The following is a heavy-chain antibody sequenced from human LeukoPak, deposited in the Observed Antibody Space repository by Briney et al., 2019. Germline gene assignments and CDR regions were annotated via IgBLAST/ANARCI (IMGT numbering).Heavy chain of an antibody. CDR2: ISYDGSNK. CDR3: ATDNYHGSGSYPYGMDV. J-gene: IGHJ6*02. D-gene: IGHD3-10*01. Sequence: GGSLRLSCAASGFTFSAYGMHWVRQAPGKGLEWVAVISYDGSNKYYADSVKGRFTISRDNSKNTLYLQMNSLRAGDTAVYYCATDNYHGSGSYPYGMDVWGQGTTVTVSS. CDR1: GFTFSAYG. V-gene: IGHV3-30*03.